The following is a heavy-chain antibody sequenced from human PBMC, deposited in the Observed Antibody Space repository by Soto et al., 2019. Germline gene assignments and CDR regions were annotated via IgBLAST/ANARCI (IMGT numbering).Heavy chain of an antibody. J-gene: IGHJ5*02. V-gene: IGHV5-51*01. CDR1: GYSFTNYL. CDR3: ARTNGAGSYYNH. CDR2: IYPGDSDP. D-gene: IGHD3-10*01. Sequence: PGESLKISCKASGYSFTNYLIAWMRQMPGKGLEWMGIIYPGDSDPRYSPSFQGQVTISADNSISTAYLQWSSLRASDTAIYYCARTNGAGSYYNHWGQGTLVTVSS.